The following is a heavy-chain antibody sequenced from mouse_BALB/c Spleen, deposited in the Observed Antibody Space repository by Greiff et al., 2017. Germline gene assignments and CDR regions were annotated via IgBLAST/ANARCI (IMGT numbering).Heavy chain of an antibody. CDR3: ARHDDYDVFAY. J-gene: IGHJ3*01. CDR2: ISSGGGSI. CDR1: GFAFSSYD. D-gene: IGHD2-4*01. Sequence: EVKVVESGGGLVKPGGSLKLSCAASGFAFSSYDMSWVRQTPEKRLEWVAYISSGGGSIYYPDTVKGRFTISRDNAKNTLYLQMSSLKSEDTAMYYCARHDDYDVFAYWGQGTLVTVSA. V-gene: IGHV5-12-1*01.